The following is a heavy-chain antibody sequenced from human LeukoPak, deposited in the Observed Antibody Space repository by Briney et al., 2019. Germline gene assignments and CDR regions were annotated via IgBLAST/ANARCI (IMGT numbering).Heavy chain of an antibody. D-gene: IGHD6-13*01. Sequence: GESLKISCEGSGYSFTSYWIGWVRQMPGKGLEWMGIIYAGDSDTRYSPSFQGQVTISADKSISTAYLQWSSLKASHTAMYYCARGSSSWYQFPFDYWGQGTLVTVSP. CDR2: IYAGDSDT. CDR1: GYSFTSYW. CDR3: ARGSSSWYQFPFDY. V-gene: IGHV5-51*01. J-gene: IGHJ4*02.